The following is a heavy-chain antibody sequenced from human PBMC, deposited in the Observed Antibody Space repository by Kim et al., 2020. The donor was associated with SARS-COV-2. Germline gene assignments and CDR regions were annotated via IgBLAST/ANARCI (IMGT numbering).Heavy chain of an antibody. CDR2: LYPSGST. J-gene: IGHJ4*02. V-gene: IGHV4-4*07. CDR1: GGAINTYN. Sequence: SETLSLTCTVSGGAINTYNWGWIRQPGGRGLEWIGRLYPSGSTHYNPSLKSRATISRDTSKNQFSLELSSGTAADTAVYYCSGVLGVDSSLIFDCWGEGGLATVSS. D-gene: IGHD3-22*01. CDR3: SGVLGVDSSLIFDC.